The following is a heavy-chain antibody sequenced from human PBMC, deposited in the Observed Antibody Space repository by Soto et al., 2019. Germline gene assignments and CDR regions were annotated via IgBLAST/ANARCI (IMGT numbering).Heavy chain of an antibody. Sequence: EVQLVESGGGLVKPGDSLRLSCVASGFTFSSYSMNWFRQAPGKGLEWVSYISSSSSYRYYADSVKGRFTISRDNAKHSLYLQMNSLRAEDTAVYYCARSYDFWSGSYNYAMDVWGQGTTVTVSS. J-gene: IGHJ6*02. CDR1: GFTFSSYS. V-gene: IGHV3-21*01. CDR3: ARSYDFWSGSYNYAMDV. CDR2: ISSSSSYR. D-gene: IGHD3-3*01.